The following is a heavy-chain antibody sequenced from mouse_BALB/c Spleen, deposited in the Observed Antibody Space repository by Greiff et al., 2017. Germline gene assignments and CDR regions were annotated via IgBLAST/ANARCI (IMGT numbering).Heavy chain of an antibody. CDR1: GFNIKDYY. CDR2: IDPENGNT. J-gene: IGHJ3*01. CDR3: ARVVDWFAY. V-gene: IGHV14-1*02. D-gene: IGHD1-1*01. Sequence: EVQRVESGAELVRPGALVKLSCKASGFNIKDYYMHWVKQRPEQGLEWIGWIDPENGNTIYDPKFQGKASITADTSSNTAYLQLSSLTSEDTAVYYCARVVDWFAYWGQGTLVTVSA.